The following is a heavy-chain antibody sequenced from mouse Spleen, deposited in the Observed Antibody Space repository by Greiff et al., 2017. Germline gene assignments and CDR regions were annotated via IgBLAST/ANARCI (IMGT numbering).Heavy chain of an antibody. CDR3: ARHEGITTVVADWYFDV. J-gene: IGHJ1*03. Sequence: DVMLVESGGGLVQPGGSLKLSCAASGFTFSDYYMYWVRQTPEKRLEWVAYISNGGGSTYYPDTVKGRFTISRDNAKNTLYLQMSRLKSEDTAMYYCARHEGITTVVADWYFDVWGTGTTVTVSS. D-gene: IGHD1-1*01. V-gene: IGHV5-12*01. CDR1: GFTFSDYY. CDR2: ISNGGGST.